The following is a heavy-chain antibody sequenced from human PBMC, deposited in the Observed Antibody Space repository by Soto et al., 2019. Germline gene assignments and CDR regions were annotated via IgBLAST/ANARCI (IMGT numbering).Heavy chain of an antibody. CDR3: ARDFDYDILTGPGWFDP. V-gene: IGHV3-21*05. J-gene: IGHJ5*02. D-gene: IGHD3-9*01. Sequence: GGSLRLSCAASGFTFSSYSMNWVRQAPGKGLEWVSYISSSSSYIYYADSVKGRFTISRDNAKNSLYLQMNSLRAEDTAVYYCARDFDYDILTGPGWFDPWGQGTLVTVSS. CDR2: ISSSSSYI. CDR1: GFTFSSYS.